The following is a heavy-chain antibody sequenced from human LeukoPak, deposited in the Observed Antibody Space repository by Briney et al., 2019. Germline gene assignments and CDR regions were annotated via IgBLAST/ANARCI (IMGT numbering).Heavy chain of an antibody. J-gene: IGHJ4*01. CDR3: AXGIAPXTDGGDX. V-gene: IGHV5-51*01. CDR2: IYPGDSDT. CDR1: GYSFISYW. D-gene: IGHD4-23*01. Sequence: GESLKISCKGSGYSFISYWIGWVRQMPGKGLEWMGIIYPGDSDTRYSPSSQGQVTISVDKSISTAYLQWSSLKASDTAMYYCAXGIAPXTDGGDXWGXXTXXXVSS.